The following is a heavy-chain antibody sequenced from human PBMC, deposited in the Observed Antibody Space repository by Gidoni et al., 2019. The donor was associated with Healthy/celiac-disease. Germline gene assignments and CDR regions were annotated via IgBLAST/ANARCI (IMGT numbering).Heavy chain of an antibody. CDR2: ISGSGGST. V-gene: IGHV3-23*01. CDR3: ARDGYEFRAFDI. CDR1: GFTFSSYD. Sequence: EVQLLESGGGLVQPGGSLRLSCAASGFTFSSYDMSWVRQAPGKGLEWVSAISGSGGSTYYADSVKGRFTISRDNSKNTLYLQMNSLRAEDTAVYYCARDGYEFRAFDIWGQGTMVTVSS. D-gene: IGHD5-12*01. J-gene: IGHJ3*02.